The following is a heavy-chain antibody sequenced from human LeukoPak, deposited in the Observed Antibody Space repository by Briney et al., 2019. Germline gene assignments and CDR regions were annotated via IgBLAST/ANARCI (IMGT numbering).Heavy chain of an antibody. CDR2: IVVGRGNT. CDR1: GFIFSNSA. J-gene: IGHJ4*02. Sequence: SVKVSCKASGFIFSNSAIQWVRQARGQRLEWIGWIVVGRGNTNYAQKFQERVTITRDMSTSTAYMELSSLRSEDTAVYYCAADDLAHGYWGQGTLVTVSS. V-gene: IGHV1-58*02. CDR3: AADDLAHGY.